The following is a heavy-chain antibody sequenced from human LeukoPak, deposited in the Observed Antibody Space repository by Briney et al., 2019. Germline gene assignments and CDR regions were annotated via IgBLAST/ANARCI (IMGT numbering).Heavy chain of an antibody. V-gene: IGHV3-15*01. CDR1: GFTFSNAW. CDR2: IKSKTDGGTT. J-gene: IGHJ4*02. D-gene: IGHD3-10*01. CDR3: TTERGRYYGSGSYYIFDY. Sequence: GGSLRLSCAASGFTFSNAWMSWVRQAPGKGLEWVGRIKSKTDGGTTDYAAPVKGRFTISRDDSKNTLYLQMNSLKTEDTAVYYCTTERGRYYGSGSYYIFDYWGQGTLVTVSS.